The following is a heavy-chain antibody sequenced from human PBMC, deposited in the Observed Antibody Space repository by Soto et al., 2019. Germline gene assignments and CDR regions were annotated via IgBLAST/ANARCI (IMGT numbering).Heavy chain of an antibody. D-gene: IGHD3-9*01. V-gene: IGHV5-10-1*01. CDR2: IDPSDSYT. CDR1: GYSFTSYW. J-gene: IGHJ6*02. Sequence: PGESLKISCKGSGYSFTSYWIGWVRQMPGKGLEWMGRIDPSDSYTNYSPSFQGHVTISADKSISTAYLQWSSLKASDTAMYYCARDYDILIGYYMSHYYYYYGMDVWGQGTTVTVSS. CDR3: ARDYDILIGYYMSHYYYYYGMDV.